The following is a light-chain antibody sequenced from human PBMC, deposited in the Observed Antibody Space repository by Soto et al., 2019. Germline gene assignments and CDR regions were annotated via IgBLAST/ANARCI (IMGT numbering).Light chain of an antibody. Sequence: DIQMTQSPSTLSASVGDRVTISCRASQSISSWLAWYQQKPGKAPNLLIYDASSLQSGVPSRFSGIGSGTEFTLTISSLQPDDFATYYCQQYSSHWTFGQGTKVDSK. CDR1: QSISSW. CDR2: DAS. V-gene: IGKV1-5*01. CDR3: QQYSSHWT. J-gene: IGKJ1*01.